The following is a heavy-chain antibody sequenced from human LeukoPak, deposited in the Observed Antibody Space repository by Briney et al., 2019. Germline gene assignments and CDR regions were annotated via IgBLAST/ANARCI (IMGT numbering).Heavy chain of an antibody. CDR3: ARDYSGSFSFDY. D-gene: IGHD1-26*01. CDR1: GGTFSSYA. CDR2: IIPIFGTA. Sequence: SVKVSCKASGGTFSSYAISWVRQAPGQGLEWMGGIIPIFGTANYAQKFQGRVTITADESTSTAYMELSSLRSEDTAVYYCARDYSGSFSFDYWGQGTLVTVSS. J-gene: IGHJ4*02. V-gene: IGHV1-69*13.